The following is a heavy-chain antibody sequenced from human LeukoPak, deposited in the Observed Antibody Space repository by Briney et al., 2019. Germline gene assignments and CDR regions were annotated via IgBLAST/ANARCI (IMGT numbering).Heavy chain of an antibody. CDR3: ARVGRYSYGTNYYYYGMDV. CDR2: INPSGGST. J-gene: IGHJ6*02. D-gene: IGHD5-18*01. V-gene: IGHV1-46*01. Sequence: ASVKVSCKASGYTFTSYYMHWVRQAPGQGLEWMGIINPSGGSTSYAQKFQGRVTMTRNTSISTAYMELSSLRSEDTAVYYCARVGRYSYGTNYYYYGMDVWGQGTTVTVSS. CDR1: GYTFTSYY.